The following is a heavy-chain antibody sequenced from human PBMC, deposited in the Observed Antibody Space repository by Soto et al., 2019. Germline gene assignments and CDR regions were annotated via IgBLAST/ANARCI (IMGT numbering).Heavy chain of an antibody. J-gene: IGHJ4*02. CDR2: IIPILGIA. V-gene: IGHV1-69*02. D-gene: IGHD6-25*01. Sequence: ASVKVSCKASGGTFISYTISLVRQAPGQGLEWMGRIIPILGIANYAQKFQGRVTITADKSTSTAYMELSSLRSEDTAVYYCARDAPSLYSTGGYFDYWGQGTLVTVSS. CDR3: ARDAPSLYSTGGYFDY. CDR1: GGTFISYT.